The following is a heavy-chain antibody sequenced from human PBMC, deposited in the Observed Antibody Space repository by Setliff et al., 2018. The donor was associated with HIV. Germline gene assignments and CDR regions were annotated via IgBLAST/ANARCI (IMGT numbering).Heavy chain of an antibody. J-gene: IGHJ4*02. D-gene: IGHD3-16*02. V-gene: IGHV3-21*01. CDR3: AKDQYDYVWGSYLTCDY. CDR1: GFTFSSYS. CDR2: ISGSSSYI. Sequence: GGSLRLSCAASGFTFSSYSMNWVRQAPGKGLEWVSSISGSSSYIYYADSVKGRFTISRDNAKNSLYLQMNSLRAEDTAVYYCAKDQYDYVWGSYLTCDYWGQGTLVTVSS.